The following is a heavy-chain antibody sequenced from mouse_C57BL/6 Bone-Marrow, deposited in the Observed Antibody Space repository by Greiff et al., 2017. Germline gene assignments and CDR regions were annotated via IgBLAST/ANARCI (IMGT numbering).Heavy chain of an antibody. J-gene: IGHJ3*01. CDR3: ARHPRTGFAY. D-gene: IGHD2-10*02. Sequence: EVQLQESGGDLVKPGGSLKLSCAASGFTFSSYGMSWVRQTPDKRLEWVATISSGGSYTYYPDSVKGRFTISRDNAKNTLYLQMSSLKSEDTAMYYCARHPRTGFAYGGQGTLVTVSA. V-gene: IGHV5-6*01. CDR2: ISSGGSYT. CDR1: GFTFSSYG.